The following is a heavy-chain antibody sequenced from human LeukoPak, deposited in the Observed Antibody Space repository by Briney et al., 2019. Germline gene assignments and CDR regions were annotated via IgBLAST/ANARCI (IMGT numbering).Heavy chain of an antibody. CDR3: ARERGRLVGATTEWYDAFDI. V-gene: IGHV4-61*02. D-gene: IGHD1-26*01. CDR1: GGSISSGSYY. Sequence: TLSLTCTVSGGSISSGSYYWSWIRQPAGKGLEWIGRIYTSGSTNYNPSLKSRVTISVDTSKNQFSLKLSSVTAADTAVYYCARERGRLVGATTEWYDAFDIWGQGTMVTVSS. CDR2: IYTSGST. J-gene: IGHJ3*02.